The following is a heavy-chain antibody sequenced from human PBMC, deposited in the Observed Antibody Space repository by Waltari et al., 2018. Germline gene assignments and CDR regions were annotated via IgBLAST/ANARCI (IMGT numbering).Heavy chain of an antibody. CDR3: ARPGIAAAGSIDY. J-gene: IGHJ4*02. CDR1: GYSISSGYY. Sequence: QVQLQESGPGLVKPSETLSLTCAVSGYSISSGYYWGWIRQPPGKGLEWIGMIYHSGSTYYNPSLKSRVTISVDTSKNQFSLKLSSVTAADTAVYYCARPGIAAAGSIDYWGQGTLVTVSS. V-gene: IGHV4-38-2*01. D-gene: IGHD6-13*01. CDR2: IYHSGST.